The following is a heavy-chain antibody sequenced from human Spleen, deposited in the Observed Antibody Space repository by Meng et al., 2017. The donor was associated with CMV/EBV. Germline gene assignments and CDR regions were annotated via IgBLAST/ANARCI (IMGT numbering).Heavy chain of an antibody. Sequence: GESLKISCAASGFTVISNYMSWVRQAPGKGLECVSVIYSGGSTYYADSVKGRFTISRDNSKNTLYLKMNSLRAEDTAVYYCARGGYCSSTSCNGDYWGQGTLVTVSS. CDR2: IYSGGST. J-gene: IGHJ4*02. CDR3: ARGGYCSSTSCNGDY. V-gene: IGHV3-66*02. D-gene: IGHD2-2*01. CDR1: GFTVISNY.